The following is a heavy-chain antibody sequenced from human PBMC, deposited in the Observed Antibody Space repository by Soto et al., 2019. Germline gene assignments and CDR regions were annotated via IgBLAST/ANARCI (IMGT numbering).Heavy chain of an antibody. CDR1: GFTSS. CDR2: SDFSGRLT. Sequence: EVQILESGGALIQPGGSLRLSCAASGFTSSMTWFRQAPGKGLEWVSASDFSGRLTYYADSVKGRFTILRDTSVNTLFLQMNSLRTEDTAVYYCANILVGQWLVPGGYWGPGTLVTVSS. CDR3: ANILVGQWLVPGGY. V-gene: IGHV3-23*01. D-gene: IGHD6-19*01. J-gene: IGHJ4*02.